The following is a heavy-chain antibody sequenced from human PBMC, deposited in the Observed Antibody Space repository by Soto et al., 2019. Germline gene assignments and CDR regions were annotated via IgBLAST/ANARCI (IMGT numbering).Heavy chain of an antibody. CDR1: GFTFSSYG. Sequence: QVQLVESGGGVVQPGRSLRLSCAASGFTFSSYGMHWVRQAPGKGLEWVAVIWYDGSNKYYADSVKGRFTISRDNSKNTLYLQMNSLRAEDTAVYYCARDPGYYYYYYMDVWGKGTTVTVSS. J-gene: IGHJ6*03. CDR2: IWYDGSNK. V-gene: IGHV3-33*01. CDR3: ARDPGYYYYYYMDV.